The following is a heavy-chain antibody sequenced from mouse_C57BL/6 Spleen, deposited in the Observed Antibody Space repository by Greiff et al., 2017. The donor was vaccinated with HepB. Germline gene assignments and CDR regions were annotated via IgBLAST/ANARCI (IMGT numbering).Heavy chain of an antibody. CDR3: AREAGTWFAY. Sequence: QPGASVKMSCKASGYTFTSYWITWVKQRPGQGLEWIGDIYPGSGSTNYNEKFKSKATLTVDTSSSTAYMQLSSLTSEDSAVYYCAREAGTWFAYWGQGTLVTVSA. CDR1: GYTFTSYW. V-gene: IGHV1-55*01. J-gene: IGHJ3*01. D-gene: IGHD4-1*01. CDR2: IYPGSGST.